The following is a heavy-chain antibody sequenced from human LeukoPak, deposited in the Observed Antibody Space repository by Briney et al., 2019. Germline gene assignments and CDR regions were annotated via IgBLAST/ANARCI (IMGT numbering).Heavy chain of an antibody. D-gene: IGHD3-3*01. J-gene: IGHJ5*02. CDR3: GRGRSVRGYYDFWSGSNWFDP. CDR2: INHSGST. CDR1: GGSFSGYY. Sequence: PSETLSLTCAVYGGSFSGYYWSWIRQPPGTGLEWIGEINHSGSTNYNPSLKSRVTISVDTSKNQFSLRMSSVSDADTGVYYCGRGRSVRGYYDFWSGSNWFDPGGQGTLVTVS. V-gene: IGHV4-34*01.